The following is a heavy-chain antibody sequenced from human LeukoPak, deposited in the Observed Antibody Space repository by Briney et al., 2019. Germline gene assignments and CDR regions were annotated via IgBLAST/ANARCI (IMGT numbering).Heavy chain of an antibody. V-gene: IGHV3-30*18. CDR2: ISYDGSNR. CDR3: AKAVRLAYGTGYYSFDY. D-gene: IGHD3/OR15-3a*01. CDR1: GFTFSSYE. J-gene: IGHJ4*02. Sequence: GGSLRLSCAASGFTFSSYEMHWVRQAPGKGLEWVAVISYDGSNRYYADSVKGRFTISRDSSKHTLYLQMNSLRAEDTAVYYCAKAVRLAYGTGYYSFDYWGQGTLVTVSS.